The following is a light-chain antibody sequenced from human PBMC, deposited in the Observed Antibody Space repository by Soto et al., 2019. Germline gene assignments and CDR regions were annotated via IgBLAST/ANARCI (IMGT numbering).Light chain of an antibody. CDR2: EAS. J-gene: IGLJ1*01. V-gene: IGLV2-18*01. CDR1: STDFVSYNR. CDR3: SLYTSENTYV. Sequence: QSVLTPPPSVSGSPGQSVTISCTGTSTDFVSYNRVSWSQQPPGTAPKLIIYEASNRPSGVPDRFSGSKSGNTASLTISGLQAADEADYYCSLYTSENTYVFGTGTKVTVL.